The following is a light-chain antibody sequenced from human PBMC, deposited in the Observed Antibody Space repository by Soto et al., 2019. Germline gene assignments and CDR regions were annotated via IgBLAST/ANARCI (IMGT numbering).Light chain of an antibody. CDR1: SSDVGGYNY. Sequence: QSALTQPASVSGSPGQSITISCTGTSSDVGGYNYVSWFQQHPGKAPKLKIYEVSNRPSGVSNRFSGSKSGNTASLTISELQAEDEADYYCTSLTTSSTWVFGGGTQLTVL. J-gene: IGLJ7*01. CDR3: TSLTTSSTWV. V-gene: IGLV2-14*01. CDR2: EVS.